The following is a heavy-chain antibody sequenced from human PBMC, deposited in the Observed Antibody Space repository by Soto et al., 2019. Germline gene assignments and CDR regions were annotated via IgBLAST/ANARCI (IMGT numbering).Heavy chain of an antibody. CDR2: ISSSSSYI. CDR1: GFTFSSYS. Sequence: PVGSLRLSCAASGFTFSSYSMNWVRQAPGKGLDWVSSISSSSSYIYYADSVKGRSTISRDNAKNSLYLQMNSLRAEDTAVYYCARDAYKGSDNWFDPWGQGTLVTVSS. D-gene: IGHD1-1*01. J-gene: IGHJ5*02. V-gene: IGHV3-21*01. CDR3: ARDAYKGSDNWFDP.